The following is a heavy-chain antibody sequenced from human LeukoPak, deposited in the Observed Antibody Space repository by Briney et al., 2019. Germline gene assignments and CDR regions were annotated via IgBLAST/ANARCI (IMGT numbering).Heavy chain of an antibody. CDR2: ISYSGST. CDR1: GGSISSYY. D-gene: IGHD3-16*02. Sequence: SETLSLTCTVSGGSISSYYWSWIRQPPGKGLEWIGYISYSGSTNYNPSLKSRVTISVDTSRNQLSLKLNSVTAADTAVYYCARYIWGSYPTFEDYWGQGSLVTVSS. CDR3: ARYIWGSYPTFEDY. J-gene: IGHJ4*02. V-gene: IGHV4-59*01.